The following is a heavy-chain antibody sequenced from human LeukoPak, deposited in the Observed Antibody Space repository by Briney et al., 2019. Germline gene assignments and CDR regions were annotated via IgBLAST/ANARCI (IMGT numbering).Heavy chain of an antibody. CDR3: ARDGYSGSYYRLYYFCMDV. J-gene: IGHJ6*03. V-gene: IGHV3-23*01. D-gene: IGHD1-26*01. Sequence: GGSLRLSCAVSGFTFDDYAMTWVRQAPGKGLEWVSSISGSGDNMDYADSVKGRFTISRDNSENTLYLQMNSLRGEDTAVYYCARDGYSGSYYRLYYFCMDVWGKGTTVTVSS. CDR2: ISGSGDNM. CDR1: GFTFDDYA.